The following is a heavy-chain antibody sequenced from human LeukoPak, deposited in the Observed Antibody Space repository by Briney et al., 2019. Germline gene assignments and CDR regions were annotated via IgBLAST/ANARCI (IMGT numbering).Heavy chain of an antibody. CDR1: GGSISSSSYY. V-gene: IGHV4-39*01. CDR2: IYYSGST. Sequence: SETLSLTCTVSGGSISSSSYYWGWIRQPPGKGLEWIGSIYYSGSTYYNPSLKSRVSIYVDTSKNQFSRKLSSVTATDTAVYYCARQVENPDGGSGKPYEEGEDAFDIWGQGTMVTVSS. D-gene: IGHD6-19*01. J-gene: IGHJ3*02. CDR3: ARQVENPDGGSGKPYEEGEDAFDI.